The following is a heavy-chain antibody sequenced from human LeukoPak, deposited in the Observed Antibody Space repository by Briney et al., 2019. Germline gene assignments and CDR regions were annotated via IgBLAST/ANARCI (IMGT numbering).Heavy chain of an antibody. CDR2: IYYSGGT. CDR1: GGSISSGGYY. J-gene: IGHJ6*02. CDR3: ASSEATATPPPYGMDV. V-gene: IGHV4-31*03. Sequence: PSETLSLTCTVSGGSISSGGYYWSWIRQHPGKGLEWIGYIYYSGGTFYNPSLKSRVTISVDTSNNQVSLKLTSVTVADTAVYYCASSEATATPPPYGMDVWGQGTTVIVSS. D-gene: IGHD5-12*01.